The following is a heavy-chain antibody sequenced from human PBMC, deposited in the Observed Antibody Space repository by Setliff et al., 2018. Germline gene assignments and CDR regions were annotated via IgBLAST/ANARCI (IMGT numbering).Heavy chain of an antibody. CDR2: IYPGDSDT. D-gene: IGHD4-17*01. V-gene: IGHV5-51*01. Sequence: RGEPLKISCKGSGYSFTTYWIGWVRQMPGKGLEWMGIIYPGDSDTRYSPSFQGQVTISADKSISTAYLQLSSLKASDTAIYYCARRAVTAEYFQHWGHGTLVTVSS. J-gene: IGHJ1*01. CDR1: GYSFTTYW. CDR3: ARRAVTAEYFQH.